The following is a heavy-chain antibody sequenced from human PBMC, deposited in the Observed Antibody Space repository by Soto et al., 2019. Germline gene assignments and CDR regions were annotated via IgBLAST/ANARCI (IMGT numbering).Heavy chain of an antibody. D-gene: IGHD2-2*02. V-gene: IGHV3-30-3*01. Sequence: GGSLRLSCAASGFTFSSYAMHWVRQAPGKGLEWVAVISYDGSNKYYADSVKGRFTISRDNSKNTLYLQMNSLRAEDTAVYYCARDRGYCSSTSCYTYYYYYGMDVWGQGTTVTVSS. CDR3: ARDRGYCSSTSCYTYYYYYGMDV. J-gene: IGHJ6*02. CDR1: GFTFSSYA. CDR2: ISYDGSNK.